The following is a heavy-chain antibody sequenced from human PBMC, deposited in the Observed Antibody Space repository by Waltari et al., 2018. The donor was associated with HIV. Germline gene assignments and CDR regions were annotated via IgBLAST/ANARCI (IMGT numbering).Heavy chain of an antibody. Sequence: QVRLVQSGAEMKKPGASVKVSCEASGYTFNTYGVSWVRQAPGQGPEWMGWISTYNSKTYYAQNVQGRVAMTTDTSTSTAHTELRDLTSDDTAVYYCARDSQVGRHNYYYYGMDVWGQGTPVTVSS. CDR3: ARDSQVGRHNYYYYGMDV. V-gene: IGHV1-18*01. CDR2: ISTYNSKT. D-gene: IGHD1-26*01. CDR1: GYTFNTYG. J-gene: IGHJ6*02.